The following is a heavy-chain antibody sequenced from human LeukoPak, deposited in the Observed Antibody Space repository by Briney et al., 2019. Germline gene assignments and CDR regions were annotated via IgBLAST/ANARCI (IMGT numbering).Heavy chain of an antibody. Sequence: ASVKVSCKASGYTFTGYYMHWVRQAPGQGLEWMGWINPNSGGTNYAQKFQGRVTMTRDTSISTAYMELSRLRSDDTAVYYCARATDFWSGQRDMDVWGQGTTVTVSS. V-gene: IGHV1-2*02. J-gene: IGHJ6*02. CDR2: INPNSGGT. CDR1: GYTFTGYY. D-gene: IGHD3-3*01. CDR3: ARATDFWSGQRDMDV.